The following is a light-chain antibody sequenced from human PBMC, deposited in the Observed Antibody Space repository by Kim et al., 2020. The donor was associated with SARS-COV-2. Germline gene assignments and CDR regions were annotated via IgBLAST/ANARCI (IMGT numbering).Light chain of an antibody. V-gene: IGLV2-14*03. J-gene: IGLJ1*01. CDR3: SSYTSSTNFYV. CDR1: SSDVGGYNY. CDR2: DVS. Sequence: QSALTQPASVSGSPGQSITISCTGTSSDVGGYNYVSWYQQHPIKAPKLMIYDVSNRPSGVSNRFSGSKSGNTASLTISGLQAEDEADYYCSSYTSSTNFYVFGNGTKVTVL.